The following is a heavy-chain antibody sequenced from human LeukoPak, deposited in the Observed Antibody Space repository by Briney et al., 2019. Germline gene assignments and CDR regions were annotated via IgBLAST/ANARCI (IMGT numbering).Heavy chain of an antibody. V-gene: IGHV3-23*01. D-gene: IGHD1-26*01. CDR3: ASSGSYSYGFDY. J-gene: IGHJ4*02. CDR1: GFTFSSYG. CDR2: ISGSGGST. Sequence: GGSLRLSCAASGFTFSSYGMSWVRQAPGKGLEWVSAISGSGGSTYYADSVKGRFTISRDNSKNTLYLQMNSLRAEDTAVYYCASSGSYSYGFDYWGQGTLVTVSS.